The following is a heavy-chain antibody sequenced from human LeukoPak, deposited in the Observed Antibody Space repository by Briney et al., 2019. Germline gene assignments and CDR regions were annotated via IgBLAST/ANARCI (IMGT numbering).Heavy chain of an antibody. J-gene: IGHJ4*02. CDR1: GYTFTDYY. D-gene: IGHD7-27*01. CDR2: VDPEDGET. Sequence: ASVKVSCKVSGYTFTDYYMHWVQQAPGKGLEWMGLVDPEDGETVYAEKFQGRVTITADTSTDTAYMELSSLRSEDTAVYYCATVGRWGSRVDYWGQGTLVTVSP. CDR3: ATVGRWGSRVDY. V-gene: IGHV1-69-2*01.